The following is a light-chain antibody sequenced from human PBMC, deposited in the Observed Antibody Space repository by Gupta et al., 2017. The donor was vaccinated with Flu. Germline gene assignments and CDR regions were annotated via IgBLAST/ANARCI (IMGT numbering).Light chain of an antibody. CDR1: ALPNQF. Sequence: SYELTQPPSVSVSPGQTARITCSGDALPNQFAYWYQQKQGQAPVLVVRKDSERPSGISERFSGSSSGTTVTLTISGVQAEDEADYYCQSADSTETYVVFGGGTKLTVL. J-gene: IGLJ2*01. CDR3: QSADSTETYVV. V-gene: IGLV3-25*03. CDR2: KDS.